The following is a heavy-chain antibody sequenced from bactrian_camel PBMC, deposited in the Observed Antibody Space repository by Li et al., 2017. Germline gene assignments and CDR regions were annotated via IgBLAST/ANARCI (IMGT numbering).Heavy chain of an antibody. CDR2: IDSDGRT. Sequence: VQLVESGGGSVQPGGSLKLSCAASGDTISSYCVGWFRVAPGKEREGVQAIDSDGRTRYGKIDSVKGRFTISRDNAKNAVYLQMNSLKPEDIANYYCAADVGATGPVSWCGLGASQYQYWGQGTQVTVS. D-gene: IGHD5*01. V-gene: IGHV3S53*01. CDR1: GDTISSYC. J-gene: IGHJ4*01. CDR3: AADVGATGPVSWCGLGASQYQY.